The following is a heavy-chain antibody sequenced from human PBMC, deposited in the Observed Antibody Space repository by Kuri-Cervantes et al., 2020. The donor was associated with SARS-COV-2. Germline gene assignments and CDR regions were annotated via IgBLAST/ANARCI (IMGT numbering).Heavy chain of an antibody. Sequence: SSVKVSCKASGCTFSSYAISWVRQAPGQGLDWMGGIIPIFGTANYAQKFQGRVTITGKEFTSTAYMELSSLRSEDPAVYYCARAGQRGAEWNEIYWGQGTLVTVSS. CDR3: ARAGQRGAEWNEIY. CDR1: GCTFSSYA. V-gene: IGHV1-69*13. D-gene: IGHD1-1*01. CDR2: IIPIFGTA. J-gene: IGHJ4*02.